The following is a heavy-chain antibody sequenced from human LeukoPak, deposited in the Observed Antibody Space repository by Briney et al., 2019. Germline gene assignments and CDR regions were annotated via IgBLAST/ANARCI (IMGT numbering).Heavy chain of an antibody. D-gene: IGHD3-10*01. V-gene: IGHV3-48*01. CDR2: ISSSSSTI. CDR1: GFTFSSYS. CDR3: ARDSGTTGDY. Sequence: GGSLRLSCAASGFTFSSYSMNWVRQAPGKGLEWVSYISSSSSTIYYADSVKGRFTIFRDNAKNSLYLQMNSLRAEDTAVYYCARDSGTTGDYWGQGTLVTVSS. J-gene: IGHJ4*02.